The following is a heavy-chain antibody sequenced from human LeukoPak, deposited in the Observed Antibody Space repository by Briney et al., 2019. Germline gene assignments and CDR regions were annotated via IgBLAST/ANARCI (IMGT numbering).Heavy chain of an antibody. CDR2: IYYSGST. D-gene: IGHD4-11*01. CDR3: ARGRATVTTYYYMDV. Sequence: SETLSLTCTVSGGSISSSSYYWGWIRQPPGKGLEWIGSIYYSGSTYYNPSLKSRVTISVDTSKNQFSLKLSSVTAADTAVYYCARGRATVTTYYYMDVWGKGTTVTVSS. J-gene: IGHJ6*03. V-gene: IGHV4-39*07. CDR1: GGSISSSSYY.